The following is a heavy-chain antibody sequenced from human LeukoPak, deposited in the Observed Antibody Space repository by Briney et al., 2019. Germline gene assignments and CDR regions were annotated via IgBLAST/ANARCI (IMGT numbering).Heavy chain of an antibody. CDR3: AKEVEGWLRLSPYYYYGMDV. Sequence: GGSLRLSCAASGFTFSSYAMSWVRQAPGKGLEWVSAISGSGGSTYYADSVKGRFTISRDNSKNTLYLQMNSLRAEDTAVYYCAKEVEGWLRLSPYYYYGMDVWGQGTTVTVSS. V-gene: IGHV3-23*01. J-gene: IGHJ6*02. CDR1: GFTFSSYA. CDR2: ISGSGGST. D-gene: IGHD5-12*01.